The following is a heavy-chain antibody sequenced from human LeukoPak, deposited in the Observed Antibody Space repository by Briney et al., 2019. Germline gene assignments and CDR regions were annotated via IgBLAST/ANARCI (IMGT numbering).Heavy chain of an antibody. CDR2: IIGRGSST. CDR3: AKGGSYGDYVSVYDASDI. V-gene: IGHV3-23*01. D-gene: IGHD4-17*01. CDR1: GFTFGSYA. J-gene: IGHJ3*02. Sequence: GGSLRLSCAASGFTFGSYAMTWVRQGPGKGLECGSTIIGRGSSTNYADSVKGRFTISRDNSKNTVYLQMNTVTAADTAVYYCAKGGSYGDYVSVYDASDIWGKGTMVTVSS.